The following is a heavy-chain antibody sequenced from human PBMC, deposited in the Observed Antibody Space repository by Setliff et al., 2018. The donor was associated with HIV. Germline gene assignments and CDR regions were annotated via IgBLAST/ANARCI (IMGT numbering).Heavy chain of an antibody. CDR1: GGSISSSNW. V-gene: IGHV4-4*02. Sequence: SETLSLTCAVSGGSISSSNWWSWVRQPPGKGLEWIGEIYHSGSTNYNPSLKSRVTISVDKSKNQFSLKLSSVTAADTAVYYCARDRSYYDSGGYYYAGVYFNFPFDSWGQGTLVTVSS. CDR3: ARDRSYYDSGGYYYAGVYFNFPFDS. D-gene: IGHD3-22*01. CDR2: IYHSGST. J-gene: IGHJ4*02.